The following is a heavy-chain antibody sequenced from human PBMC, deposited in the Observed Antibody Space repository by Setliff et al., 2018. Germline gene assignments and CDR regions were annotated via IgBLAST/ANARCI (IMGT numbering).Heavy chain of an antibody. V-gene: IGHV1-24*01. Sequence: ASVKVSCKVSGYTLTELSMRWVRQAPGKGLEWMGGFDPEDGETIYAQKFQGRVTITEDTSTDTAYMELSSMRSEDTAVYYCATQITMVRGVTDSHFDYWGQGTLVTVSS. CDR1: GYTLTELS. D-gene: IGHD3-10*01. CDR2: FDPEDGET. J-gene: IGHJ4*02. CDR3: ATQITMVRGVTDSHFDY.